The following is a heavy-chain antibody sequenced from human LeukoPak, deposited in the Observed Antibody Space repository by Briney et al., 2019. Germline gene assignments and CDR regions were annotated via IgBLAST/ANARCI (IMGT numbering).Heavy chain of an antibody. CDR2: ISGSGGST. J-gene: IGHJ4*02. Sequence: GGSLRLSCAASGFTFRSYAMSWVRQAPGKGLEWVSAISGSGGSTYYAGSVRGRFTISRDNSKNTLYLHMNSLRAEDTALYYCARNYYEPTYDYYFDCWGQGTLVTVSS. CDR1: GFTFRSYA. D-gene: IGHD1-26*01. V-gene: IGHV3-23*01. CDR3: ARNYYEPTYDYYFDC.